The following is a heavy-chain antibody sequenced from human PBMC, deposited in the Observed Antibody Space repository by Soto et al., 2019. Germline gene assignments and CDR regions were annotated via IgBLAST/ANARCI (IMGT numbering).Heavy chain of an antibody. Sequence: EVQLVESGGGLVKPGRSLRLSCAASGFTFSSYIMNWVRQAPGKGLEWVSSISSSSSYIYYADSVRGRFTISRDNAKNSLYLQMNSLRAEDTAVYYCARGGSSSNYFDYWGQGTLVTVSS. CDR3: ARGGSSSNYFDY. CDR2: ISSSSSYI. V-gene: IGHV3-21*01. D-gene: IGHD6-13*01. CDR1: GFTFSSYI. J-gene: IGHJ4*02.